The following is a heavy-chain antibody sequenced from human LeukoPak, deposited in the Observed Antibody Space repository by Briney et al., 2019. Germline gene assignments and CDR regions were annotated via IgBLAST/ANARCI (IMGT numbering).Heavy chain of an antibody. Sequence: GGSLRLSCAASGFTFSSYGIHWVRQAPGKGLQWVSFIRFDERNKYYADSVKGRFTVSRDTSKNTVYLQLNSLRPEDTAVYYCAKDLRGGAVPCAIDYWGQGTQVTVSS. CDR1: GFTFSSYG. CDR3: AKDLRGGAVPCAIDY. J-gene: IGHJ4*02. D-gene: IGHD3-10*01. CDR2: IRFDERNK. V-gene: IGHV3-30*02.